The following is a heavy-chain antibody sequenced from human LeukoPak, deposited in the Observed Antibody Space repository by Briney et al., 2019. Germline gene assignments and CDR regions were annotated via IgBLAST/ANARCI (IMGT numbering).Heavy chain of an antibody. Sequence: SQTLSLTCTVSGGSISSGDYYWSWIRQPPGKGLERIGYIYYSGSTYYNPYPKSRVTISVDTSKNQFSLKLSSVTAADTAVYYCARDGYNRIDYWGQGTLVTVSS. J-gene: IGHJ4*02. CDR3: ARDGYNRIDY. CDR1: GGSISSGDYY. V-gene: IGHV4-30-4*08. D-gene: IGHD5-24*01. CDR2: IYYSGST.